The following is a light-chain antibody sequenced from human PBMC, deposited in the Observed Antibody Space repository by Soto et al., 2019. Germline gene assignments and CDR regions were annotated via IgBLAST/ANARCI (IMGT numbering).Light chain of an antibody. J-gene: IGKJ4*02. CDR2: AAS. CDR3: QQCGSLPLT. CDR1: QSVTRSY. V-gene: IGKV3-20*01. Sequence: EIVLTQAPGTLSLSPVERATLSCRASQSVTRSYLAWYQPKPGQAPRLLIYAASSRATGIPDRFSGSGSGTDFIFTISRLEPEVFDVYSWQQCGSLPLTFGGGTKVEIK.